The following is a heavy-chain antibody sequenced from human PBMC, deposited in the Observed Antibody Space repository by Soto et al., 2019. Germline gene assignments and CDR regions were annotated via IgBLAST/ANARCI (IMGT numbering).Heavy chain of an antibody. J-gene: IGHJ4*02. Sequence: PGGSLRLSCAASGFTFSRYAMSWVRQAPGKGLEWVSAISGSGGSTYYADSVKGRFTISRDNSKNTLYLQMNSLRAEDTAVYYCAKDAQNYYDSSGYSHFDYWGQGTLVTVSS. CDR3: AKDAQNYYDSSGYSHFDY. CDR2: ISGSGGST. CDR1: GFTFSRYA. V-gene: IGHV3-23*01. D-gene: IGHD3-22*01.